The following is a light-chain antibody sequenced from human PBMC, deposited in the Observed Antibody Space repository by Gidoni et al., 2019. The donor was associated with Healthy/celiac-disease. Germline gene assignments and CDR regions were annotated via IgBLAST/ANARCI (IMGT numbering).Light chain of an antibody. CDR2: WAS. CDR3: QKYYSTPT. CDR1: QSVLYSSNNKNY. V-gene: IGKV4-1*01. Sequence: DIVMTQPPDSLAVSLGERATINCKSSQSVLYSSNNKNYLAWYQQKPGQPPKLLIYWASTRESGVPDRFSGSGSGTDFTSTISSLQAEDVAVYYCQKYYSTPTFGQGTRLEIK. J-gene: IGKJ5*01.